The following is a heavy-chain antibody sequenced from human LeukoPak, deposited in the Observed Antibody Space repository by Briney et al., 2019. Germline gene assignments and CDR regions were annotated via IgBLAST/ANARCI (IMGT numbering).Heavy chain of an antibody. D-gene: IGHD6-6*01. CDR3: ARGASRSSPLCYYYYYMDV. J-gene: IGHJ6*03. CDR2: IYTSGST. V-gene: IGHV4-61*02. CDR1: GGSISIGSYY. Sequence: SETLSLTSTVSGGSISIGSYYWSWIRQPAGKGLEWIGRIYTSGSTNYNPSLKSRVTISVDTSKNQFSLKLNSVTAADTAMYYCARGASRSSPLCYYYYYMDVWGKGTTVTVSS.